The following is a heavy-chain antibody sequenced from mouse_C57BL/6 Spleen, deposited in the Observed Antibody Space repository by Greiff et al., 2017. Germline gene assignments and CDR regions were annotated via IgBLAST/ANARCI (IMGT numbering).Heavy chain of an antibody. CDR3: AREGYDYDVDY. J-gene: IGHJ2*01. CDR2: INPGSGGT. Sequence: QVQLQQSGAELVRPGTSVKVSCKASGYAFTNYLIEWVKQRPGQGLEWIGVINPGSGGTNYNEKFKGKATLTADKSSSTAYMQLSSLTSEDSAVYFCAREGYDYDVDYWGQGTTLTVSS. CDR1: GYAFTNYL. V-gene: IGHV1-54*01. D-gene: IGHD2-4*01.